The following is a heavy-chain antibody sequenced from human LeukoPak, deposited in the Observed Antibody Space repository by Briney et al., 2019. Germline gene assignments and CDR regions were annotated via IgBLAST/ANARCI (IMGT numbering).Heavy chain of an antibody. Sequence: ASVKVSCKASGYTFTSYDINWVRQAPGQGLEWMGWINPNSGGTNYAQKFQGRVTMTRDTSISTAYMELSRLRSDDTAVYYCASRTTTVTTYSRFGAFDIWGQGTMVTVSS. CDR1: GYTFTSYD. V-gene: IGHV1-2*02. CDR2: INPNSGGT. CDR3: ASRTTTVTTYSRFGAFDI. J-gene: IGHJ3*02. D-gene: IGHD4-17*01.